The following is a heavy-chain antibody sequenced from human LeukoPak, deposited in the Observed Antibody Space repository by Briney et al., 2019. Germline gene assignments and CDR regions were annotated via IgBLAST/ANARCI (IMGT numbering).Heavy chain of an antibody. CDR2: ISGSGVST. CDR3: ARLTKDIVVVPAAILDY. V-gene: IGHV3-23*01. J-gene: IGHJ4*02. D-gene: IGHD2-2*01. Sequence: GGSLRLSCAASGFTFSSYGMSWVRQAPGKGLEWVSAISGSGVSTYYADSVKGRFTISRDNSKNTLYLQMNSLRAEDTAVYYCARLTKDIVVVPAAILDYWGQGTLVTVSS. CDR1: GFTFSSYG.